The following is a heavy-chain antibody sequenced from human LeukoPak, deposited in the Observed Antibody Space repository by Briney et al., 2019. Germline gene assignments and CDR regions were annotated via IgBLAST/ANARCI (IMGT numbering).Heavy chain of an antibody. CDR1: GGTFSSYA. CDR2: IIPILGIA. D-gene: IGHD1-26*01. J-gene: IGHJ4*02. CDR3: ARAGATDYFDY. Sequence: ASVKVSCKASGGTFSSYAISWVRQAPGQGLEWMGRIIPILGIANYAQKFQGRVTITADKSTSTAYMELSSLRSEDTAVYYCARAGATDYFDYWGQGTLVTVSS. V-gene: IGHV1-69*04.